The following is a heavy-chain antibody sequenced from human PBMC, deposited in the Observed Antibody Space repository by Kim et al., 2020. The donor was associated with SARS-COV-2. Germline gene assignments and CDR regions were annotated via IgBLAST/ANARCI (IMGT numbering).Heavy chain of an antibody. V-gene: IGHV1-18*01. CDR3: AAYYYDSSGYFGNWFDP. Sequence: ASVKVSCKASGYTFTSYGISWVRQAPGQGLEWMGWISAYNGNTNYAQKLQGRVTMTTDTSTSTAYLELRSLRSDDTAVYYCAAYYYDSSGYFGNWFDPWGQGTLVTVSS. CDR2: ISAYNGNT. CDR1: GYTFTSYG. D-gene: IGHD3-22*01. J-gene: IGHJ5*02.